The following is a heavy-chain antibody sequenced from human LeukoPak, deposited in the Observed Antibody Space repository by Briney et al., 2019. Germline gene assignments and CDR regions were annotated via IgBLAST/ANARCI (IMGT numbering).Heavy chain of an antibody. CDR2: IRSKAYGGTT. Sequence: SLRLSCTASGFTFGDYAMSRVRQAPGKGLEWVGFIRSKAYGGTTKYAASVKGRFTISRDDSKSIAYLQMNSLKTEDTAVYYCTRDMGDFWSGYPDDYWGQGTLVTVSS. CDR3: TRDMGDFWSGYPDDY. D-gene: IGHD3-3*01. J-gene: IGHJ4*02. CDR1: GFTFGDYA. V-gene: IGHV3-49*04.